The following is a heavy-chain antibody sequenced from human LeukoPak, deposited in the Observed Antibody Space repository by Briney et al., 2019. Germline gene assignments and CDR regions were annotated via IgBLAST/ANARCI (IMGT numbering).Heavy chain of an antibody. CDR1: GFTFSSYE. CDR2: ISSSGSTI. D-gene: IGHD1-26*01. V-gene: IGHV3-48*03. Sequence: PGGSLRLSCAASGFTFSSYEMNWVRQALGKGLEWVSYISSSGSTIYYADSVKGRFTISRDNAKNSLYLQMNSLRAEDTAVYYCARDNTQEWELANWFDPWGQGTLVTVSS. J-gene: IGHJ5*02. CDR3: ARDNTQEWELANWFDP.